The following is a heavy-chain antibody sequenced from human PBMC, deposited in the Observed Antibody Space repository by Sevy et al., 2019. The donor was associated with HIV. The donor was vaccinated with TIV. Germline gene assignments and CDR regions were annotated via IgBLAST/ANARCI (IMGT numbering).Heavy chain of an antibody. CDR2: ISSSSYI. CDR1: GFTFSSYS. CDR3: ARDYRNMVTGLGY. D-gene: IGHD5-18*01. V-gene: IGHV3-21*01. Sequence: GGSLRLSCAASGFTFSSYSMNWVRQAPGKGLEWVSSISSSSYIYYADSVKGRFTISRDNAKNSLYLQMNSLRAEDTAVYYCARDYRNMVTGLGYWGQGTLVTVSS. J-gene: IGHJ4*02.